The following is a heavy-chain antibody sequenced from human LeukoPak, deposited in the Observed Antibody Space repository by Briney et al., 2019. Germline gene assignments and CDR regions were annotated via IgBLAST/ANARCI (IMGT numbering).Heavy chain of an antibody. CDR3: ARVEKYPSSGPTDP. J-gene: IGHJ5*02. CDR1: GGSISSSSYY. Sequence: SETLSLTCTVSGGSISSSSYYWGWFRQPPGKGLEWIGSIYDSGSTYYNPSLKSRVTISVDTSKNQCSLKLSSVTAADTAVYYCARVEKYPSSGPTDPWGQGTLVTVSS. D-gene: IGHD6-25*01. CDR2: IYDSGST. V-gene: IGHV4-39*07.